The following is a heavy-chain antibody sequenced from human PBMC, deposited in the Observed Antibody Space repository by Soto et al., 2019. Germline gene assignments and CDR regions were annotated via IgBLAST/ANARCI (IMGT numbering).Heavy chain of an antibody. CDR2: IYYSGYT. CDR1: GGSISPYY. CDR3: ARLIRAASGSSRLDY. Sequence: QVQLQESGPGRVKPSETLSLTCTASGGSISPYYWSWIRQPPGEGMEWLGYIYYSGYTNYNPSLKSRLTISVDTSKNQFSLRLSSVTAADTAVYFCARLIRAASGSSRLDYWGRGTLVTVSS. J-gene: IGHJ4*02. V-gene: IGHV4-59*08. D-gene: IGHD3-10*01.